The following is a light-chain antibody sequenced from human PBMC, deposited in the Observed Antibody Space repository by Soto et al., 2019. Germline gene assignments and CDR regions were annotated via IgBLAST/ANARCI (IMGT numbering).Light chain of an antibody. Sequence: QSALTQPRSVSGSPGQSVTISCTGSSSNIGAGYDVHWYQQLPGTAPKLLIYGNSNRPSGVPDRFSGSKSGTSASLAITGLQAEDEADYYCQSYDSSLSGNVVFGGGTKVTVL. CDR3: QSYDSSLSGNVV. V-gene: IGLV1-40*01. J-gene: IGLJ2*01. CDR1: SSNIGAGYD. CDR2: GNS.